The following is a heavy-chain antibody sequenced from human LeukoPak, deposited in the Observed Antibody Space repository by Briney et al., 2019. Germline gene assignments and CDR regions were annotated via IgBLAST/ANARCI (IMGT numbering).Heavy chain of an antibody. D-gene: IGHD6-13*01. V-gene: IGHV1-2*06. Sequence: GASVKVSCKASGYTFTGYYMHWVRQAPGQGLEWMGRINPNSGGTNYAQKFQGRVTMTRNTSISTAYMELSSLRSEDTAVYYCARFDVAAAAFDYWGQGTLVTVSS. CDR3: ARFDVAAAAFDY. CDR2: INPNSGGT. CDR1: GYTFTGYY. J-gene: IGHJ4*02.